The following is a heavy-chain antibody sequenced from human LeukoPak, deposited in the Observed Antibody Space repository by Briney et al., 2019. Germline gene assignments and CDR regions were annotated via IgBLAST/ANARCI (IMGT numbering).Heavy chain of an antibody. CDR1: GGSISSSSYF. J-gene: IGHJ1*01. D-gene: IGHD3-3*01. CDR3: ATAHYDFWSGYPGYFQH. Sequence: PSETLSLTCTVSGGSISSSSYFWGWIRQPAGKGLEWIGRIYTSGSTNYNPSLKSRVTISVDTSKNQFSLKLSSVTAADTAVYYCATAHYDFWSGYPGYFQHWGQGTLVTVSS. V-gene: IGHV4-61*02. CDR2: IYTSGST.